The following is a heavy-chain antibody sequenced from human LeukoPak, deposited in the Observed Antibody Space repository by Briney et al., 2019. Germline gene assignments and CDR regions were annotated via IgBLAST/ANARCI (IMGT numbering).Heavy chain of an antibody. V-gene: IGHV5-51*01. CDR2: IYPGESDT. CDR3: ARRIRRTGTTDIDY. J-gene: IGHJ4*02. Sequence: GASLKISCKGSGSSFTRYWIGWVRQMPGKGLEWMGIIYPGESDTRYSPSFQGQVTISADKSISTAYLQWSSLKASDTAMYYCARRIRRTGTTDIDYWGQGTLVTVSS. CDR1: GSSFTRYW. D-gene: IGHD1-1*01.